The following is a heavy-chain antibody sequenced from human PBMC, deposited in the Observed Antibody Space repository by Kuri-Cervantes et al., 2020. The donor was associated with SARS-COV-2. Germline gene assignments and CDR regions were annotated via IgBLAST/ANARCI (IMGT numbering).Heavy chain of an antibody. CDR3: VRNPNYYDSSGQFDY. V-gene: IGHV4-34*01. CDR2: INHSGST. D-gene: IGHD3-22*01. Sequence: SQTLSLTCAVYGGSFSGYYWSWIRQPPGKGLEWIGEINHSGSTNYNPSLKSRVTISVDRSKNQFSLKLRSVTAADTAVYYCVRNPNYYDSSGQFDYWGQGTLVTVSS. J-gene: IGHJ4*02. CDR1: GGSFSGYY.